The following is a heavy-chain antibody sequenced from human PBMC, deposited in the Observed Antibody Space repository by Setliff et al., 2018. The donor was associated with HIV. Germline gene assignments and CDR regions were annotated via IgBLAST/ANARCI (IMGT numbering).Heavy chain of an antibody. Sequence: SETLSLTCSVSGGSISSGGYYWSWIRQHPGKGLEWIGYIYYSGSTNYNPSLKSRVTISVDTSKNQFSPKLSSVTAADTAVYYCARARWYNWFDPWGQGTLVTVSS. CDR1: GGSISSGGYY. J-gene: IGHJ5*02. D-gene: IGHD6-13*01. V-gene: IGHV4-61*08. CDR2: IYYSGST. CDR3: ARARWYNWFDP.